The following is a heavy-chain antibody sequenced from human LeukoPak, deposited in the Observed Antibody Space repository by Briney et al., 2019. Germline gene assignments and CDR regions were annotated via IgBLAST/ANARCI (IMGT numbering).Heavy chain of an antibody. D-gene: IGHD1-14*01. V-gene: IGHV3-23*01. CDR2: IDASGSDT. CDR3: ADYRKPQGLDY. J-gene: IGHJ4*02. Sequence: GGSLRLPCEVSEFPFSVYAVAWVRQAPGQGLEWVSAIDASGSDTYYTDSVKGRFTISRDNSKNTVYLQMNSLRVEDTAVYYCADYRKPQGLDYWGQGTLVTVSS. CDR1: EFPFSVYA.